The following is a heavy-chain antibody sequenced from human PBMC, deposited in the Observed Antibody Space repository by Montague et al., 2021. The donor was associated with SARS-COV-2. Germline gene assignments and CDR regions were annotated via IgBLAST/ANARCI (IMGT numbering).Heavy chain of an antibody. CDR3: ARETNSAGAFDL. J-gene: IGHJ3*01. Sequence: SETLSLTCTVSGASVGSAGWGWIRQSPGERLERIGYFYSIGSTEYNPSLKSRASISADTSKNSFSLSVTSVTAADTAVYYCARETNSAGAFDLWGQGTMVTVSS. D-gene: IGHD6-13*01. CDR1: GASVGSAG. CDR2: FYSIGST. V-gene: IGHV4-59*02.